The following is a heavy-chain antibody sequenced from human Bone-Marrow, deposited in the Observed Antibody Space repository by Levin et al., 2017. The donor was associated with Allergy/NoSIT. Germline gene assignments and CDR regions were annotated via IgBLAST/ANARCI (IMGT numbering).Heavy chain of an antibody. Sequence: ASVKVSCKASGYTFNSYTITWVRQAPGQGLEWMGGIIPSYGTANYAQKFQGRVIITADEATRTVYIEMSSLTSDDTAVYYCARDQGKYYDSPDGFEVWGQGTMVTVSS. CDR2: IIPSYGTA. D-gene: IGHD3-16*01. CDR1: GYTFNSYT. V-gene: IGHV1-69*13. CDR3: ARDQGKYYDSPDGFEV. J-gene: IGHJ3*01.